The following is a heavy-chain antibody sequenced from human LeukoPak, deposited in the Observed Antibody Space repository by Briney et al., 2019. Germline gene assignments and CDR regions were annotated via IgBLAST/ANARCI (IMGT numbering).Heavy chain of an antibody. J-gene: IGHJ5*02. CDR3: ARGLARYWFDP. CDR1: GDSISTYY. V-gene: IGHV4-59*01. D-gene: IGHD3-16*01. CDR2: IYYSGST. Sequence: PSXXLSLTCTVSGDSISTYYWSWIRQSPGKGLEWIGYIYYSGSTNSIGSANINPSLKSRVTISVDTSKNQFSLKLSSVTAADTAVYYCARGLARYWFDPWGQGTLVTVSS.